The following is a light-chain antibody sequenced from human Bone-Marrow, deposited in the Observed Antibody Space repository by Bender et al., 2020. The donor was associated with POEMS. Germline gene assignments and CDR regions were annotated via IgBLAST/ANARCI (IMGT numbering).Light chain of an antibody. CDR1: TGDIVSRS. V-gene: IGLV6-57*03. CDR2: VSH. J-gene: IGLJ3*02. CDR3: RSRHPYSWV. Sequence: NFMLSQPHSVSESPGKAVTISCTRSTGDIVSRSINWYQQRPGSAPPVVFYVSHQRPAGVPDRFSVSIDTSSNTASLSISGLTTEDEADYYCRSRHPYSWVVGSGTKLTVL.